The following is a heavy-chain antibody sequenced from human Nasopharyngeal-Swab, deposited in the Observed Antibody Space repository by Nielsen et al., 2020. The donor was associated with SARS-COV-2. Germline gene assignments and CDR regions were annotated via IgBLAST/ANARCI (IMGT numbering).Heavy chain of an antibody. V-gene: IGHV3-74*01. CDR1: GFTFSSYW. Sequence: GGSLRLSCAASGFTFSSYWMHWVRQAPGKGLVWVSRINSDGSSTSYADSVKGRFTISRDNAKNSLYLQMNSLRAEDTAVYYCARGTRAVAGPAGRYFQHWGQGTLVTVSS. CDR3: ARGTRAVAGPAGRYFQH. D-gene: IGHD6-19*01. CDR2: INSDGSST. J-gene: IGHJ1*01.